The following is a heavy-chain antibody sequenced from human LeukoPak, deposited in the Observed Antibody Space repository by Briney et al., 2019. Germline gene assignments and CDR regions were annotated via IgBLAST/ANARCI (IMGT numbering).Heavy chain of an antibody. D-gene: IGHD2-2*01. CDR2: IEPSDSYT. Sequence: GESLKISCKGSGYSFTSYWISWVRQMPGKGLEWMGRIEPSDSYTNYSPSFHGHVTISADKSISTAYLQWSSLKSSDTAMYYCARGGAVERYCSSTSCYWVDAFDYWGQGTMVTVSS. J-gene: IGHJ3*01. CDR1: GYSFTSYW. CDR3: ARGGAVERYCSSTSCYWVDAFDY. V-gene: IGHV5-10-1*01.